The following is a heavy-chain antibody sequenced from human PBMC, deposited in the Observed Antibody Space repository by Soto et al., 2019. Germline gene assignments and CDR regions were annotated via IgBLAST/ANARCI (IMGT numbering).Heavy chain of an antibody. V-gene: IGHV3-23*01. CDR2: ISGGGGST. J-gene: IGHJ4*02. CDR1: GFTFSSYA. D-gene: IGHD3-10*01. CDR3: AKNAGSGSYYVYFDY. Sequence: GGSLRLSCAASGFTFSSYAMSWVRQAPGKGLEWVSAISGGGGSTYYGDSVKGRFTISRDNSKNTLYLQMNSLRAEDTAVYYCAKNAGSGSYYVYFDYWGQGTLVTVSS.